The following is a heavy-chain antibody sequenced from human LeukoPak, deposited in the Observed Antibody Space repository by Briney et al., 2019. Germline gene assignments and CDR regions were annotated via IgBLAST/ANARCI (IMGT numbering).Heavy chain of an antibody. V-gene: IGHV5-51*01. Sequence: GESLKISCKGSGYSFTSYWIGWVRQMPGKGLEWMGIIYPGDSDTRYSPSFQGQVTISADKSISTAYLQWSSLKASDTAMYYCARRAMDYDFWSGYFVRDNYYYYMDVWGKGTTVTVSS. D-gene: IGHD3-3*01. CDR2: IYPGDSDT. CDR1: GYSFTSYW. J-gene: IGHJ6*03. CDR3: ARRAMDYDFWSGYFVRDNYYYYMDV.